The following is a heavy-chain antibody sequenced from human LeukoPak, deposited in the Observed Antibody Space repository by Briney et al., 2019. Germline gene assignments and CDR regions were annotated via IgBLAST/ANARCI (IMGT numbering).Heavy chain of an antibody. Sequence: SETLSLTCAVFGGSFSGYYWNWIRQPPGKGLEWIGEINHSGSINYNSSLKSRVTISVDTSKNQFSLKLSSVTAADTAVYYCAREGLQWLDLDVWGKGTTVTISS. CDR3: AREGLQWLDLDV. CDR2: INHSGSI. D-gene: IGHD6-19*01. J-gene: IGHJ6*04. V-gene: IGHV4-34*01. CDR1: GGSFSGYY.